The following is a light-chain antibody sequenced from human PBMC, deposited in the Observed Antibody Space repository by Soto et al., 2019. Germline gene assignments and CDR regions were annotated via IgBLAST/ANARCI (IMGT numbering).Light chain of an antibody. Sequence: QSALTQPASVSGPPGQRVTISCTGSSSNIGAGYDVHWYQQLPGTAPKLLIYGNSNRPSGVPDRFSGSKSGTSASLAITGLQAEDEADYYCQSYDSSLSGFYVFGTGTKVTVL. CDR1: SSNIGAGYD. J-gene: IGLJ1*01. CDR3: QSYDSSLSGFYV. V-gene: IGLV1-40*01. CDR2: GNS.